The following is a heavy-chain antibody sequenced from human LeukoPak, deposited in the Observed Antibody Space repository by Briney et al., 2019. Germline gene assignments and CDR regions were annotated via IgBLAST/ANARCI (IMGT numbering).Heavy chain of an antibody. V-gene: IGHV4-59*01. Sequence: ASETLSLTCTVSGGSITSDYWSWIRQPPGKGLEWIGYIYYSGGTKYNPSLKSRVTISVDPSKKQFSLKLSSVTAADTALYYCARGYSGYESPFDYWGQGTLVTVSS. J-gene: IGHJ4*02. CDR3: ARGYSGYESPFDY. D-gene: IGHD5-12*01. CDR2: IYYSGGT. CDR1: GGSITSDY.